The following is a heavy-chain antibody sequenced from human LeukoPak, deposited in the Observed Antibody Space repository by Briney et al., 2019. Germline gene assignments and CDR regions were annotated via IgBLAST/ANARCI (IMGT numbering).Heavy chain of an antibody. D-gene: IGHD2-2*01. CDR1: GGSFSGYY. V-gene: IGHV4-59*10. J-gene: IGHJ4*02. CDR2: IYTSGNT. Sequence: SQTLFLTCAVYGGSFSGYYWSWIRQPAGKALEWIGRIYTSGNTNYNPSLKSRVTMSVDTSKNQFSLKLISVIAADTAVYYCARSPVVPSAMEFDYWGQGTLVTVSS. CDR3: ARSPVVPSAMEFDY.